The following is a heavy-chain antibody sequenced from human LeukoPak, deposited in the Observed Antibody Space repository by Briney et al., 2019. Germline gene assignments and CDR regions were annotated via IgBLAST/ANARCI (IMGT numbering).Heavy chain of an antibody. CDR1: GGSISSYY. D-gene: IGHD2-2*01. CDR3: ARARVVPAAIDY. J-gene: IGHJ4*02. Sequence: PETLSLTCTVSGGSISSYYWSWIRQPPGKGLEWIGYIYYSGSTNYNPSLKSRVTISVDTSKNQFSLKLSSVTAADTAVYYCARARVVPAAIDYWGQGTLVTVSS. V-gene: IGHV4-59*01. CDR2: IYYSGST.